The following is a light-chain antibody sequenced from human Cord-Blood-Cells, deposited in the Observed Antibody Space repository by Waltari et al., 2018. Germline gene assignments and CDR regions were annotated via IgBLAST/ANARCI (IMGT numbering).Light chain of an antibody. J-gene: IGLJ3*02. CDR1: SGYSNYK. V-gene: IGLV9-49*01. CDR3: GADHGSGSNFVWV. CDR2: VGTGGIVG. Sequence: QPVLTQPPSASASLGASVTLTCTLSSGYSNYKVDWYQQRPGKGPRGGMRVGTGGIVGSKGGGIPDRFSVLGSGLNRYLTIKNIQEEDESDYHCGADHGSGSNFVWVFGGGTKLTVL.